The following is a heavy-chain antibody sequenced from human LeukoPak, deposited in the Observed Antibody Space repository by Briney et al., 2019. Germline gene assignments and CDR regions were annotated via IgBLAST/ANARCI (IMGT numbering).Heavy chain of an antibody. J-gene: IGHJ4*02. CDR1: GGSISSYY. V-gene: IGHV4-59*01. D-gene: IGHD3-22*01. Sequence: SETLSLTCTVSGGSISSYYWSLIRQPPGKGLEWIGYIYYSGSTNYNPSLKSRVTISVDTSKNQFSLKLSSVTAADTAVYYCARVYDSSGYSIDYWGQGTLVTVSS. CDR2: IYYSGST. CDR3: ARVYDSSGYSIDY.